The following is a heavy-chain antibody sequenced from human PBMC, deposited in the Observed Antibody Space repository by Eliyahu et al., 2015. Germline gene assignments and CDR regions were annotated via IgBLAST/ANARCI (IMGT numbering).Heavy chain of an antibody. CDR2: INPSGGST. D-gene: IGHD5-12*01. Sequence: QVQLVQSGAGVKKPGASVKVSCKAXGYTFTXTXTXXHXLRKAPGQGXEWMGIINPSGGSTSYAQKFQGRVTMTRDTSTSTVYMELSSLRSEDTAVYYCARDLAGGYSGERPAWDYWGQGTLVTVSS. CDR1: GYTFTXTXT. CDR3: ARDLAGGYSGERPAWDY. J-gene: IGHJ4*02. V-gene: IGHV1-46*01.